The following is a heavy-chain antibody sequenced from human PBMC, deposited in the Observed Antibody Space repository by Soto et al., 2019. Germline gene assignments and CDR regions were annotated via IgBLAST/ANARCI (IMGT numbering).Heavy chain of an antibody. CDR3: SRGRGMVASDY. CDR1: GFTFSSYA. Sequence: QVQLVESGGGVVQPGRSLRLSCAASGFTFSSYAMHWVRQAPGKGLEWVAVISYDGSNKYYADSVKGRFTISRDNSKNTLYLQMNSLSAEDTAVYYCSRGRGMVASDYWGQGTLVTVSS. J-gene: IGHJ4*02. V-gene: IGHV3-30-3*01. CDR2: ISYDGSNK. D-gene: IGHD1-26*01.